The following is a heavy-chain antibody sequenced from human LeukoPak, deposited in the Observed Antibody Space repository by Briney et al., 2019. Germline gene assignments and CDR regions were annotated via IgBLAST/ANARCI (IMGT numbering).Heavy chain of an antibody. D-gene: IGHD2/OR15-2a*01. CDR1: GFSFSGYY. V-gene: IGHV3-74*01. CDR2: INSDGSWT. J-gene: IGHJ4*02. CDR3: VSFYETY. Sequence: GGSLRLSCAVPGFSFSGYYMSWVRQVPGKGLVWVSHINSDGSWTSYADSVKGRFTISKDNAKNTVYLQMNSLRAEDTAVYYCVSFYETYWGRGTLVTVSS.